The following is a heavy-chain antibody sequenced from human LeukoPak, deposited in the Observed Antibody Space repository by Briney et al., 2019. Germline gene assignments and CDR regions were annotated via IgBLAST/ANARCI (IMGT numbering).Heavy chain of an antibody. Sequence: SETLSLTCTVSGGSISSSRHYWGWIRQPPGKGLEWIGSIFYSGTTYYNPSLRSRVSLSVDTSENQFSLKLSSVTAADTAVYYCARQVPRSDSTGNYGDYWGPGTLVTVSS. D-gene: IGHD3-22*01. J-gene: IGHJ4*02. CDR1: GGSISSSRHY. V-gene: IGHV4-39*01. CDR3: ARQVPRSDSTGNYGDY. CDR2: IFYSGTT.